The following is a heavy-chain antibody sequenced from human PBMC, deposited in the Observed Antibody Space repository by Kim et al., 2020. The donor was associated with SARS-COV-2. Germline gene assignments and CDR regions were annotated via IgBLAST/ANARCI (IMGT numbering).Heavy chain of an antibody. Sequence: SLKSRVTISVDTSKNQFSLKLSSVTAADTAVYYCARDRRGGGGYDYYFDYWGQGTLVTVSS. CDR3: ARDRRGGGGYDYYFDY. V-gene: IGHV4-31*02. J-gene: IGHJ4*02. D-gene: IGHD5-12*01.